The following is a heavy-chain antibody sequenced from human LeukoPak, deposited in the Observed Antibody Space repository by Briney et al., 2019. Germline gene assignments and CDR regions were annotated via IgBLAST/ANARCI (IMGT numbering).Heavy chain of an antibody. J-gene: IGHJ4*02. Sequence: PGGSLRLSCAASGLTVITNDMTWVRQAPGKGREWGSVLYNDGNTKYADSVQGRFTISRDNSKNTLYLEMNSLSPDDTAVYYCARGVEPLAANTLAYWGQGTLVTVSS. D-gene: IGHD1-14*01. CDR3: ARGVEPLAANTLAY. CDR2: LYNDGNT. CDR1: GLTVITND. V-gene: IGHV3-53*01.